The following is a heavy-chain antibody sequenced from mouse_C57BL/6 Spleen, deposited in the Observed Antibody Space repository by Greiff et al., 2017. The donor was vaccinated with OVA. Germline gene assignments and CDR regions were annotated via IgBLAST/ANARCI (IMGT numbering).Heavy chain of an antibody. CDR2: IDPSDSYT. Sequence: QVQLQQPGAELVRPGTSVKLSCKASGYTFTSYWMHWVKQRPGQGLEWIGVIDPSDSYTNYNQKFKGKATLTIDTSSSTAYMQLSSLTSEDSAVYYCAREGVYYGRFAYWGQGTLVTVSA. D-gene: IGHD1-1*02. CDR3: AREGVYYGRFAY. V-gene: IGHV1-59*01. J-gene: IGHJ3*01. CDR1: GYTFTSYW.